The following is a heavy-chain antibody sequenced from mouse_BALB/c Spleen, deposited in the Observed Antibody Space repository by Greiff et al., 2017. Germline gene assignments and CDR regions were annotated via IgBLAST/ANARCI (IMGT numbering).Heavy chain of an antibody. CDR1: GYTFTSYW. V-gene: IGHV1-69*02. CDR2: IYPSDSYT. CDR3: TRWEVRRAMDY. Sequence: VQLQQHGAELVRPGASVKLSCKASGYTFTSYWINWVKQRPGQGLEWIGNIYPSDSYTNYNQKFKDKATLTVDKSSSTAYMQLSSPTSEDSAVYYCTRWEVRRAMDYWGQGTSVTVSS. J-gene: IGHJ4*01. D-gene: IGHD2-14*01.